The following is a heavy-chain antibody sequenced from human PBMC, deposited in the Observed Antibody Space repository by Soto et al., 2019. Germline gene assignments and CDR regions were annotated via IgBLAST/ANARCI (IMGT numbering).Heavy chain of an antibody. CDR1: GFTFDDCA. CDR2: ISWDSATV. Sequence: GGSLRLSCSVSGFTFDDCAMHWVRQAPGKGPEWVSGISWDSATVGYAESVKGRFTITRDDAKNSLYLQMDSLRREDTALYYCVQGRYPTMATPLDHWGQGTLVTVSS. CDR3: VQGRYPTMATPLDH. D-gene: IGHD3-9*01. J-gene: IGHJ5*02. V-gene: IGHV3-9*01.